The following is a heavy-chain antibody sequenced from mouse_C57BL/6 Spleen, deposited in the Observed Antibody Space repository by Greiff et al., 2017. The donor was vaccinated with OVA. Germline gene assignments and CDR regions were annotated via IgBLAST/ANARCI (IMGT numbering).Heavy chain of an antibody. CDR3: ARDGHYYGSSYDYFDY. CDR1: GFTFSDYY. D-gene: IGHD1-1*01. J-gene: IGHJ2*01. Sequence: EVQRVESEGGLVQPGSSMKLSCTASGFTFSDYYMAWVRQVPEKGLEWVANINYDGSSTYYLDSLKSRFIISRDNAKNILYLQMSSLKSEDTATYYCARDGHYYGSSYDYFDYWGQGTTLTVSS. V-gene: IGHV5-16*01. CDR2: INYDGSST.